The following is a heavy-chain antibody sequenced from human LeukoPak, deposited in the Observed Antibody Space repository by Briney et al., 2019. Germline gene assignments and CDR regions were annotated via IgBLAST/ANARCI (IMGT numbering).Heavy chain of an antibody. Sequence: SETLSLTCNVFGGPISTYYWSWIRQPPGKGLEWIGCVYYSGSTNYNPALKSRVTISVDTSKNQISLKLSSVTAADTAVYYCARVDGTPVDYWGQGTLVTVSS. CDR2: VYYSGST. CDR3: ARVDGTPVDY. CDR1: GGPISTYY. V-gene: IGHV4-59*01. J-gene: IGHJ4*02.